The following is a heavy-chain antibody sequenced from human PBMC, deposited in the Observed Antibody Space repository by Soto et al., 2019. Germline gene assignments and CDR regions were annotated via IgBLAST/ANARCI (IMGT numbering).Heavy chain of an antibody. Sequence: PSETLSLTCSVSGASVAGGYYYWSWVRQPPGKGLEWIGYIPSRGRPFYNPSLTSRGTISADTSKNQLSLQLTSVTAADTAVYYCARDTYSGYDFGLWGQGTLVTVSS. J-gene: IGHJ5*02. V-gene: IGHV4-30-4*01. CDR1: GASVAGGYYY. CDR3: ARDTYSGYDFGL. CDR2: IPSRGRP. D-gene: IGHD5-12*01.